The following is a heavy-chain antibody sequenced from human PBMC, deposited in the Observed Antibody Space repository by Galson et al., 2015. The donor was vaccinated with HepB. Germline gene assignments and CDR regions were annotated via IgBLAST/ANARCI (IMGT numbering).Heavy chain of an antibody. CDR1: GFTFSSYA. CDR2: ISYDGSNK. CDR3: ARGGFGTKDYYYGMDV. V-gene: IGHV3-30-3*01. D-gene: IGHD1-14*01. J-gene: IGHJ6*02. Sequence: SLRLSCAASGFTFSSYAMHWVRQAPGKGLEWVAVISYDGSNKYYADSVKGRFTISRGNSKNTLYLQMNSLRAEDTAVYYCARGGFGTKDYYYGMDVWGQGTTVTVSS.